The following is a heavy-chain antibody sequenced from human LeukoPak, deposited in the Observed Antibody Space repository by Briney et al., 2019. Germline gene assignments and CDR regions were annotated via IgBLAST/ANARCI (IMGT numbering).Heavy chain of an antibody. CDR1: GFIFDDYA. CDR3: AKDLDYDTSSGAFDM. CDR2: ISWNSDSI. J-gene: IGHJ3*02. V-gene: IGHV3-9*03. Sequence: PGGSLRLSCAASGFIFDDYAMHWVRQAPGKGLEWVSGISWNSDSIGYADSVKGRFTISRDNAKNSLYLQMNRLRAEDMALYYCAKDLDYDTSSGAFDMWGQGTMVTVSS. D-gene: IGHD3-22*01.